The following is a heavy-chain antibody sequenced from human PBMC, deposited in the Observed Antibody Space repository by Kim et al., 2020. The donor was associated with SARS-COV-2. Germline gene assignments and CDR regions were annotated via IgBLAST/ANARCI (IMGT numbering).Heavy chain of an antibody. D-gene: IGHD2-21*02. CDR3: ARGTAVVTEIFDY. J-gene: IGHJ4*02. CDR1: GYSFTSYW. Sequence: GESLKISCKGSGYSFTSYWISWVRQMPGKGLEWMGNIRPSDSYTNYSPSFQGHVTISADKSISTAYLQWSSLKASDTAMYYCARGTAVVTEIFDYWGQGTLVTVSS. V-gene: IGHV5-10-1*01. CDR2: IRPSDSYT.